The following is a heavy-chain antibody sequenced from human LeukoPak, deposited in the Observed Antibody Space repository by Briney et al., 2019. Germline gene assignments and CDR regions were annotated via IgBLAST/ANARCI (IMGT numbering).Heavy chain of an antibody. CDR3: ARDRLDIVVVPAARTRAFDI. V-gene: IGHV4-4*07. CDR1: GGSISSYY. D-gene: IGHD2-2*01. Sequence: SETLSLTCTVSGGSISSYYWSWIRQPAGKGLEWIGRIYTSGSTNYNPSLKSRVTMSVDTSKNQFSLKLSSVTAADTAVYYCARDRLDIVVVPAARTRAFDIWGQGTMVTVSS. CDR2: IYTSGST. J-gene: IGHJ3*02.